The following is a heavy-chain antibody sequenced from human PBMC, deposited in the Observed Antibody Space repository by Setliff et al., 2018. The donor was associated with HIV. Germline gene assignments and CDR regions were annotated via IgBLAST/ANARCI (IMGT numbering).Heavy chain of an antibody. Sequence: SGGSLRLSCAASGFTFSSSWMHWVRQALGKGLVWVSRINTDGSNTNYADSVKGRFTISRDNSKNTLFLRMSSLRPEDTAMYYCARRIDNSGTFPDKNWLDPWGQGSPVTVSS. J-gene: IGHJ5*02. CDR2: INTDGSNT. CDR1: GFTFSSSW. V-gene: IGHV3-74*01. CDR3: ARRIDNSGTFPDKNWLDP. D-gene: IGHD3-10*01.